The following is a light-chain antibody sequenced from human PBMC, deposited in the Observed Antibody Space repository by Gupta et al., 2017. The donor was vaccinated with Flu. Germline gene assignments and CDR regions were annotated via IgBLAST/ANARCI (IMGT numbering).Light chain of an antibody. V-gene: IGKV2-30*01. Sequence: DVVMTQTPLSLAVTLGQPASISCRSSQSLVYSDGNIYLHWFQQRPGQSPRRLIYWGSHRDSGVPDRFSGSGSGTEFTLEISRVEAEDVGVYYCRQGERWPWAFGQGTKVEIK. CDR2: WGS. CDR3: RQGERWPWA. J-gene: IGKJ1*01. CDR1: QSLVYSDGNIY.